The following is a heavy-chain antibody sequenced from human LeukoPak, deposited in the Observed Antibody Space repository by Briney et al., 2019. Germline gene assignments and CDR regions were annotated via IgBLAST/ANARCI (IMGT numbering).Heavy chain of an antibody. CDR1: GGSISSYY. J-gene: IGHJ4*02. Sequence: PSETLSLTCTVSGGSISSYYWSWTRQPPGKGLEWIGYIYYSGSTNYNPSLKSRVTISVDTSKNQFSLKLSSVTAADTAVYYCARQRAARLGGIDYWGQGTLVTVSS. CDR2: IYYSGST. V-gene: IGHV4-59*08. D-gene: IGHD6-6*01. CDR3: ARQRAARLGGIDY.